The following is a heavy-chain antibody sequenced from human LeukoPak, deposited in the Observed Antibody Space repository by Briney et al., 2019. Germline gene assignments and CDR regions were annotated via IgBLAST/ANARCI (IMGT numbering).Heavy chain of an antibody. Sequence: PGRSLRLSCAASGFTFSSYGMHWVRQAPGKGLEWVAVIWYDGSNENYADSVKGRFTISRDNSKNTLFLQMNSLRAEDTAVYYCARDGLGVGTTTLFDYWGQGTLVTVSS. CDR3: ARDGLGVGTTTLFDY. J-gene: IGHJ4*02. V-gene: IGHV3-33*01. D-gene: IGHD1-26*01. CDR1: GFTFSSYG. CDR2: IWYDGSNE.